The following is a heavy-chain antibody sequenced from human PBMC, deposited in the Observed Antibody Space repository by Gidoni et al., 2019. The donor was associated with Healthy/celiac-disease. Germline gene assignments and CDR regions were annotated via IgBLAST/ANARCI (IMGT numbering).Heavy chain of an antibody. CDR3: AAELDGGRGYFDY. CDR1: GGGFSSYA. D-gene: IGHD1-26*01. CDR2: ISPIFGTA. Sequence: QVQLGQSGAEVKKPGSSVKVSCKASGGGFSSYAISWVRQAPGQGLEWMGGISPIFGTANYAQKFQGRVTIPADESTITAYWELSSLSSADTAVYYCAAELDGGRGYFDYWGQGTLVTVSS. V-gene: IGHV1-69*01. J-gene: IGHJ4*02.